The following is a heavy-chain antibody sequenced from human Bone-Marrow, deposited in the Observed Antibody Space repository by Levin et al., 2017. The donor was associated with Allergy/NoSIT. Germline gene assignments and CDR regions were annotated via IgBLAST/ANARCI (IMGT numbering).Heavy chain of an antibody. CDR1: GYSFTSHF. CDR2: INAGGGRT. CDR3: ARETDGTSYATRDGGRGMDG. J-gene: IGHJ6*02. V-gene: IGHV1-46*01. Sequence: GESLKISCKASGYSFTSHFMHWVRQAPGQGLEWMGIINAGGGRTTYAQKFQGRVTMTRDTSTSTVYMELSSLRSDDTAVYYCARETDGTSYATRDGGRGMDGWGQGTTVTVSS. D-gene: IGHD6-6*01.